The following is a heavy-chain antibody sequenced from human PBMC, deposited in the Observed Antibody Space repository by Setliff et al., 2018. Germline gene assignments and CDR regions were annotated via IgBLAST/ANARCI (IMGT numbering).Heavy chain of an antibody. CDR1: GGSFSGYY. V-gene: IGHV4-34*01. Sequence: PSETLSLTCAVYGGSFSGYYWSWIRQPPGKGPEWIGEIDQSGITNYNPSLKSRVTISIDTSKNQFSLKLSSVTAADTAVYYCARDPLTTTVRHAFDIWGQGTMVTVSS. J-gene: IGHJ3*02. CDR2: IDQSGIT. D-gene: IGHD4-4*01. CDR3: ARDPLTTTVRHAFDI.